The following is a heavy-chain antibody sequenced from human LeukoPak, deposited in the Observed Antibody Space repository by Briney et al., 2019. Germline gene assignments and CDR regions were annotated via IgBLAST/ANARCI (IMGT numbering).Heavy chain of an antibody. CDR3: AKEAVVAAHDY. J-gene: IGHJ4*02. CDR2: ISGSGGST. Sequence: PGGSVRLSCTASGFTFRSYAMRWVREARGKGLEWVSAISGSGGSTYYADSVKGRFTISRDNSKNTLYLQMNSLRADDTAVYYCAKEAVVAAHDYWGQGTLATVSS. D-gene: IGHD2-15*01. CDR1: GFTFRSYA. V-gene: IGHV3-23*01.